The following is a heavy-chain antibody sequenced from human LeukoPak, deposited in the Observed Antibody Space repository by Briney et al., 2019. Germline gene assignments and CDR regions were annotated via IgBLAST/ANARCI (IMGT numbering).Heavy chain of an antibody. CDR3: ARDWECSGGSCHQFPPVN. CDR2: IIPIFGTA. D-gene: IGHD2-15*01. CDR1: GGTFSSYA. Sequence: SVKVSCKASGGTFSSYAISWVRQAPGQGLEWMGRIIPIFGTANYAQKFQGRVTITTDESTSTAYMELSSLRSEDTAVYCCARDWECSGGSCHQFPPVNWGQGTLVPVSS. J-gene: IGHJ4*02. V-gene: IGHV1-69*05.